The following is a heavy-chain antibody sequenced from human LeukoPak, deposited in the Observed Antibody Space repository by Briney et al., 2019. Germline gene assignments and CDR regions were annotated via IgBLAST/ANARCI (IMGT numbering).Heavy chain of an antibody. D-gene: IGHD2-15*01. CDR2: ISGSGGST. CDR1: GFTFSSYA. CDR3: AKDVRRGVVVVAATPFY. V-gene: IGHV3-23*01. J-gene: IGHJ4*02. Sequence: GGSLRLSCAASGFTFSSYAMSWVRQAPGKGLEWVSAISGSGGSTYYADSVKGRFTISRDNSKNTLYLQMNSLRAEDTAVYYCAKDVRRGVVVVAATPFYWGQGTLVTVSS.